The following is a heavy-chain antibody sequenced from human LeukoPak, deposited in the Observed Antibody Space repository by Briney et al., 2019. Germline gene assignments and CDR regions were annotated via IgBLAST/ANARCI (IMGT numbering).Heavy chain of an antibody. J-gene: IGHJ6*02. D-gene: IGHD2-2*01. CDR3: ARAAYCSSTSYYRRGMSGMDV. V-gene: IGHV3-30-3*01. Sequence: GGSLRLSCAASGFTFSSYAVHWVRQAPGKGLEWVAVISYDGSNKYYADSVKGRFTISRDNSKNTLYLQMNSLRAEDTAVYYCARAAYCSSTSYYRRGMSGMDVWGQGTTVTVSS. CDR1: GFTFSSYA. CDR2: ISYDGSNK.